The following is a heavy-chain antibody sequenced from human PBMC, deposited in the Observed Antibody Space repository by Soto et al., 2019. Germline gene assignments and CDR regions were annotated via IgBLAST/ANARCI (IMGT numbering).Heavy chain of an antibody. CDR1: GGYICSSSYY. D-gene: IGHD6-13*01. CDR3: ARPQGAAAGKDYYYYYGMDV. J-gene: IGHJ6*02. V-gene: IGHV4-39*01. CDR2: IYYSGST. Sequence: SETLSLTCTVSGGYICSSSYYWGCIRQPPGKGLEWIGSIYYSGSTYYNPSLKSRVTISVDTSKNQFSLKLSSVTAADTAVYYCARPQGAAAGKDYYYYYGMDVWGQGTTVTVSS.